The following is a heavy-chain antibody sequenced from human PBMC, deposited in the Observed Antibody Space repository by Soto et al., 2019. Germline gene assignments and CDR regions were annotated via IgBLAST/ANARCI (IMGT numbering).Heavy chain of an antibody. Sequence: ASVKVSCKASGYTFTSYDINWVRQATGQGLGWMGWMNPNSGNTGYAQKFQGRVTMTRNTSISTAYMELSSLRSEDTAVYYCARGELTPLGGYYFSAYYYYGMDVWGQGTTVTVSS. CDR1: GYTFTSYD. J-gene: IGHJ6*02. D-gene: IGHD3-22*01. CDR2: MNPNSGNT. V-gene: IGHV1-8*01. CDR3: ARGELTPLGGYYFSAYYYYGMDV.